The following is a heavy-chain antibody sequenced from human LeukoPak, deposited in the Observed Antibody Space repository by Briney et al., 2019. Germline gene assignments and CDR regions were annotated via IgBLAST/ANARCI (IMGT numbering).Heavy chain of an antibody. D-gene: IGHD1-26*01. V-gene: IGHV3-30*04. J-gene: IGHJ3*02. CDR2: ISNDGNNK. CDR3: ARGLVGVSGAFDI. CDR1: GFTFSAYN. Sequence: GGSLRLSCEASGFTFSAYNLHWVRQAPGKGLEWVAVISNDGNNKYDADSVKGRFTVSRDNSKNTLYLQMNTLRAEVTAVYYCARGLVGVSGAFDIWGQGTLVTVSS.